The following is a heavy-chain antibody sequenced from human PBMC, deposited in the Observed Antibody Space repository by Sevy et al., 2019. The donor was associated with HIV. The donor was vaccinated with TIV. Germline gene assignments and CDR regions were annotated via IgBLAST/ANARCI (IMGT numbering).Heavy chain of an antibody. J-gene: IGHJ4*02. D-gene: IGHD3-16*01. V-gene: IGHV3-23*01. CDR3: AKDHFRDRSTFGGVISY. CDR2: ISGSGGST. Sequence: GGSLRLSCAASGFTFSSYAMSWVRQAPGKGLEWVSAISGSGGSTYYADSVKGRFTISRDNSKITLYLQMNSLRAKDTAVYYCAKDHFRDRSTFGGVISYWGQGTLVTVSS. CDR1: GFTFSSYA.